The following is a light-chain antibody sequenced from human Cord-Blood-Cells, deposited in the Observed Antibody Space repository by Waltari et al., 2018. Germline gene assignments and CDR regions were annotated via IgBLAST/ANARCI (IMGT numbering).Light chain of an antibody. CDR2: GKN. CDR3: NSRDSRV. CDR1: SLRSYY. J-gene: IGLJ2*01. Sequence: LTQDPAVSVALGQTVRITCQGDSLRSYYASWYQQKPGQAPVLVIYGKNNRPSGIPDRFSGSSSGNTASLTITGAQAEDEADYYCNSRDSRVFGGGTKLTVL. V-gene: IGLV3-19*01.